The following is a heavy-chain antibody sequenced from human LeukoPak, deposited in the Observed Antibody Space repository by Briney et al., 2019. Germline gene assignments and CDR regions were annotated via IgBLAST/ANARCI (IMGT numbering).Heavy chain of an antibody. CDR1: GGSFSGYY. CDR2: INHSGST. V-gene: IGHV4-34*01. CDR3: ARGRKTGYYYDSSGYYDRYYFVY. Sequence: SETLSLTCAVYGGSFSGYYWSWIRQPPGKGLEWIGEINHSGSTNYNPSLKSRVTISVDTSKNQFSLKLSSVPAADTAVYYCARGRKTGYYYDSSGYYDRYYFVYWGQGTLVTVSS. J-gene: IGHJ4*02. D-gene: IGHD3-22*01.